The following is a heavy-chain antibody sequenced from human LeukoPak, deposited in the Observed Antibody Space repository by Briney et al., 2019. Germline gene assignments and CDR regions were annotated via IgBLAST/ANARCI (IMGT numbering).Heavy chain of an antibody. CDR2: VNSDGRST. CDR1: GFTVSSNY. V-gene: IGHV3-74*01. CDR3: ARGGERPIDY. J-gene: IGHJ4*02. D-gene: IGHD2-21*01. Sequence: PGGSLRLSCAVSGFTVSSNYMSWVRQAPGKGLVWVSRVNSDGRSTTYADSVKGRFTISRDNAKNTLYLQMNSLRAEDTAVYYCARGGERPIDYWGQGTLVTVSS.